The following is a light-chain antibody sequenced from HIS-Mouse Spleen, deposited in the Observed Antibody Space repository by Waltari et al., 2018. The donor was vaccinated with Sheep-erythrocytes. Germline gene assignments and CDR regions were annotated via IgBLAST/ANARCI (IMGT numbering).Light chain of an antibody. V-gene: IGLV2-11*01. Sequence: QSALTQPRSVSGSPGQSVTIPCTGTSSDVGGSNYVSWYQQHPGKAPNLMIYDVRKRPSGVPDRFSCSKSGNTASLTISGLQAEDEADYYCCSYAGSYTFVVFGGGTKLTVL. CDR3: CSYAGSYTFVV. CDR2: DVR. J-gene: IGLJ2*01. CDR1: SSDVGGSNY.